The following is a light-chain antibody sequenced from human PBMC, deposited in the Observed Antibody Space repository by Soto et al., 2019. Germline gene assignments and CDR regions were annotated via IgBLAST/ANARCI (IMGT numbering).Light chain of an antibody. CDR1: QGISTY. CDR2: AAS. V-gene: IGKV1-39*01. CDR3: QQSYSTTWT. J-gene: IGKJ1*01. Sequence: DIQMTQSPSSLSASVGDRVTITCRASQGISTYLNWYQQKPGKAPKLLIYAASSLQSGVPSRLSGRGSETDFTLTISSLQPEDFSTYSCQQSYSTTWTFGQGTKVESK.